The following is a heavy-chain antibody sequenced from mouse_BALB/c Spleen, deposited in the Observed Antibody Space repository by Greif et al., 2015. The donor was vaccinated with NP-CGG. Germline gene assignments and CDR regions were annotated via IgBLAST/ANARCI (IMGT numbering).Heavy chain of an antibody. J-gene: IGHJ4*01. CDR3: ASLLGGYAMDY. V-gene: IGHV3-6*02. CDR1: GYSITSGYY. CDR2: ISYDGSN. D-gene: IGHD2-10*01. Sequence: ESGPGLVKPSQSLSLTCSVTGYSITSGYYWNWIRQFPGNKLEWMGYISYDGSNNYNPSLKNRISITRDTSKNQFFLKLNSVTTEDTATYYCASLLGGYAMDYWGQGTSVTVSS.